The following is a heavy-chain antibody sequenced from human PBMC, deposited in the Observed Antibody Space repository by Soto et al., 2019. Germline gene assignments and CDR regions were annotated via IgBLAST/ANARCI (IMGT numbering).Heavy chain of an antibody. J-gene: IGHJ6*02. V-gene: IGHV3-30-3*01. CDR2: ISYDGSNK. CDR1: GFTFSSYA. D-gene: IGHD6-6*01. Sequence: GGSLRLSCAASGFTFSSYAMHWVRQAPGKGLEWVAVISYDGSNKYYADSVKGRFTISRDNSKNTLYLQMNSLRAEDTAVYYCARDLAIAARPVAYYYGMDVWGQGTTVTVSS. CDR3: ARDLAIAARPVAYYYGMDV.